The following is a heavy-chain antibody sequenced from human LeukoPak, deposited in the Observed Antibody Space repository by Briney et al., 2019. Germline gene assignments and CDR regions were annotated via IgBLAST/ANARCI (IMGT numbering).Heavy chain of an antibody. V-gene: IGHV3-7*03. D-gene: IGHD3-10*01. Sequence: GGSLRLPYAVSGFTFEDFFMRWVRQAPGKGLEGVANINRDGSEKFHVDSVRGRFTISRDNAKNALFLQMHSLRAHDTAMYFCARGVTMIRGAVVYPYFFDFWGRGTLVTVSS. CDR2: INRDGSEK. CDR3: ARGVTMIRGAVVYPYFFDF. CDR1: GFTFEDFF. J-gene: IGHJ4*02.